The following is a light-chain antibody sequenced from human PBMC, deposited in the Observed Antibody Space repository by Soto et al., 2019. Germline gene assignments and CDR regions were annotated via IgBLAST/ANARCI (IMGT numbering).Light chain of an antibody. J-gene: IGLJ1*01. Sequence: QYALTQPASVSGSPGQSITISCTGTSSDVGGYNYVSWYQQHPGKAPKLMIYEVSNRPSGVSNPFSGSKSGNTASLTISGLQAEDEADYYCSSYTSSSIDYVFGTGTKVTVL. V-gene: IGLV2-14*01. CDR3: SSYTSSSIDYV. CDR2: EVS. CDR1: SSDVGGYNY.